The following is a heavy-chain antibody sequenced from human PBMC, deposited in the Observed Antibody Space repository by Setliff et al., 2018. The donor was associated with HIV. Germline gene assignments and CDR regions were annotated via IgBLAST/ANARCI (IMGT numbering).Heavy chain of an antibody. CDR3: ARDGGPGSAWGDYSYYYTMDV. Sequence: GASVKVSCKASGYTFTDYYIHWVQQAPGKGLEWMGRIDPEDGETIYAEKFRGRVTLTADTPAATAYMVLSNLRSEDTALYYCARDGGPGSAWGDYSYYYTMDVWGKGTTVTVSS. D-gene: IGHD6-19*01. CDR1: GYTFTDYY. CDR2: IDPEDGET. J-gene: IGHJ6*03. V-gene: IGHV1-69-2*01.